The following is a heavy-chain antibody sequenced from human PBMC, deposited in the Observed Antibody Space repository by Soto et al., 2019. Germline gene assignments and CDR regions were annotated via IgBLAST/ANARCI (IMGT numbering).Heavy chain of an antibody. CDR3: ARVYCSGGSCYYVTNDYYGMDV. D-gene: IGHD2-15*01. CDR1: GGSNRSSIYY. Sequence: SETLTLTCTFSGGSNRSSIYYWGWIRQPPGKGLEWIGSIYYSGSTYYNPSLKSRVTISVDTSKNQFSLKLSSVTAADTAVYYCARVYCSGGSCYYVTNDYYGMDVWGQGTTVS. V-gene: IGHV4-39*01. J-gene: IGHJ6*02. CDR2: IYYSGST.